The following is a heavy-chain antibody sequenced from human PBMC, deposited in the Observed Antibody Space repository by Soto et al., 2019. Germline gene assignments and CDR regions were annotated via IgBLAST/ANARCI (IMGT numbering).Heavy chain of an antibody. Sequence: QVHLVESGGGVVQPGRSLRLSCAVSGFTFDNYGMNWVRQAPGKGLEWVASIWYDGSKSYYGESVEGRFSIARDNSKDKLYLQMSSLRAEDTAVYYCARTNDAYGGAFDFWGRGTTVTVSP. V-gene: IGHV3-33*01. CDR2: IWYDGSKS. CDR3: ARTNDAYGGAFDF. CDR1: GFTFDNYG. D-gene: IGHD3-16*01. J-gene: IGHJ3*01.